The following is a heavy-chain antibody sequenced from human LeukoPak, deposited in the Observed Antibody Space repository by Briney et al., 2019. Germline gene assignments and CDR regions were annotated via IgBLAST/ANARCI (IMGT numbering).Heavy chain of an antibody. CDR2: ISSSSSYI. CDR1: GFTFSSYS. J-gene: IGHJ6*02. D-gene: IGHD4-17*01. Sequence: PGGSLRLSCAASGFTFSSYSMNWVRQAPGKGLEWVSSISSSSSYIYYADSVKGRFTISRDNAKNSLYLQMNSLRAEDTAVYYCAKDLERGDYGDYYYYYYGMDVWGQGTTVTVSS. CDR3: AKDLERGDYGDYYYYYYGMDV. V-gene: IGHV3-21*01.